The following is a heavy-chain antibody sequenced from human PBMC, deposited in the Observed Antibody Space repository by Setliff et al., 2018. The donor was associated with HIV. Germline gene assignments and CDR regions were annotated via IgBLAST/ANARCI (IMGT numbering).Heavy chain of an antibody. CDR2: FYYSGTT. J-gene: IGHJ1*01. D-gene: IGHD2-21*02. V-gene: IGHV4-39*01. Sequence: PSETLSLTCAVSGASITTNSYYWGWIRQTPEKGWEWFGDFYYSGTTYYNPSLKSRVTISVDTSKNQFSLKLTSVTAADTAMYYCARHYVAVKSVVTVVAKYFPHWGQGTLVTVSS. CDR3: ARHYVAVKSVVTVVAKYFPH. CDR1: GASITTNSYY.